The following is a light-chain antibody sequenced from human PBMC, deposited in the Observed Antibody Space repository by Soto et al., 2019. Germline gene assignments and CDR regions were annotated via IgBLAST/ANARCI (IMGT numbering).Light chain of an antibody. CDR3: QQCAYSPRT. Sequence: EIVLTQSPDTLSLSPGERATISCRASQSVAKNYLAWYQQKPGQAPRLLIDDASRRATGIPDRFTGSGSGADFALTISRLEPEDFAVYHCQQCAYSPRTFGQGTKVEVK. CDR1: QSVAKNY. J-gene: IGKJ1*01. CDR2: DAS. V-gene: IGKV3-20*01.